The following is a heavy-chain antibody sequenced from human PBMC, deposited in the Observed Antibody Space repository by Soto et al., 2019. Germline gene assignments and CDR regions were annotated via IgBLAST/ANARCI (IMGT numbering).Heavy chain of an antibody. V-gene: IGHV1-69*13. D-gene: IGHD3-10*01. J-gene: IGHJ5*02. Sequence: SVKVSCKASGGTFSSYAISWVRQAPGQGLEWMGGIIPIFGTANYAQKFQGRVTITADESTSTAYMELSSLRSEDTAVYYCARGDTMVRGVIIGPRWFDPWGQGTLVTVSS. CDR2: IIPIFGTA. CDR3: ARGDTMVRGVIIGPRWFDP. CDR1: GGTFSSYA.